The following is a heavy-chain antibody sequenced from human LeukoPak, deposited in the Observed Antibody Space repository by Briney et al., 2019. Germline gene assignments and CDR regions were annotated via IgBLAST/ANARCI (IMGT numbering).Heavy chain of an antibody. CDR2: IYTSGST. CDR3: ARHDSYGWYYFDY. CDR1: DTSISSYY. D-gene: IGHD5-18*01. J-gene: IGHJ4*02. V-gene: IGHV4-4*07. Sequence: PSETLSLTCTVSDTSISSYYWSWIRQPAGKGLEWIGRIYTSGSTNYNPSLKSQVTMSVDTSKNQSSLKLSSVTAADTAVYYCARHDSYGWYYFDYWGQGTLVTVSS.